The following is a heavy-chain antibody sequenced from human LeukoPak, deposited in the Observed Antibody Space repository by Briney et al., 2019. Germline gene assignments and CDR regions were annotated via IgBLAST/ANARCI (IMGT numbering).Heavy chain of an antibody. CDR3: ARSDYGDY. CDR1: GDSISSSLYY. V-gene: IGHV4-39*07. Sequence: SETLSLTCGVSGDSISSSLYYWAWIRQPPGKGLEWVGTIFYSGTTYYNPSLKSRVTISVEASESRISLKLTSVTVADTAVYYCARSDYGDYWGQGTLVTVSS. CDR2: IFYSGTT. J-gene: IGHJ4*02. D-gene: IGHD4-17*01.